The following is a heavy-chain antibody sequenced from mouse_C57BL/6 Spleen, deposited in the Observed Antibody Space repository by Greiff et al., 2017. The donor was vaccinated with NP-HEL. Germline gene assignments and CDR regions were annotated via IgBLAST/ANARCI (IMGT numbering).Heavy chain of an antibody. CDR3: AGGNGYFDV. CDR2: INPNNGGT. V-gene: IGHV1-26*01. D-gene: IGHD2-1*01. CDR1: GYTFTDYY. J-gene: IGHJ1*03. Sequence: EVQLQQSGPELVKPGASVKISCKASGYTFTDYYMNWVKQSHGKSLEWIGDINPNNGGTSYNQKFKGKATLTVDKSSSTAYMELRSLTSEDSAVYYCAGGNGYFDVWGTGTTVTVSS.